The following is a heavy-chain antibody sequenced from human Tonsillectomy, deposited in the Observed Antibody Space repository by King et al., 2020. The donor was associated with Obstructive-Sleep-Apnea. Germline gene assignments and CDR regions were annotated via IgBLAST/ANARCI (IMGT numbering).Heavy chain of an antibody. CDR3: ARQSSTYYDFWSGYSLDY. CDR2: IDPSESYT. J-gene: IGHJ4*02. Sequence: QLVQSGAEVKKPGESLRISCKGSGYSFTSYWISWVRQMPGKGLEWMGRIDPSESYTNYSPSFQGHVTITAAKTISTAYLQWSSLKASDTAMYYCARQSSTYYDFWSGYSLDYWGQGTLVTVSS. D-gene: IGHD3-3*01. V-gene: IGHV5-10-1*01. CDR1: GYSFTSYW.